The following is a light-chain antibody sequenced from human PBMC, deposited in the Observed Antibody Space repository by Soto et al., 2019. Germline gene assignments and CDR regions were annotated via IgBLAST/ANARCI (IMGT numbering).Light chain of an antibody. J-gene: IGKJ3*01. CDR2: AAS. CDR3: QQYGDSPFT. V-gene: IGKV3-20*01. CDR1: QIVTINS. Sequence: EVVLAQSPGTLSLSPGERATLSCRASQIVTINSLAWYQQKPGQPPRLLIYAASTRASAIPDRFSGSGSGTDFTLTISRLQPEDFALYYCQQYGDSPFTFGPGTRVDVK.